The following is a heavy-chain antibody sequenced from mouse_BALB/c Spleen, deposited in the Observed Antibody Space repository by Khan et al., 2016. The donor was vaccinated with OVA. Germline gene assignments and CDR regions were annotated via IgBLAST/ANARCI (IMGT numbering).Heavy chain of an antibody. J-gene: IGHJ4*01. V-gene: IGHV5-12*02. D-gene: IGHD6-2*01. Sequence: EVELVEAGGGLVQPGGSLTLSCATSGFTFSDYYIYWVRQSPAKRPAWVAYISNGGGFTYYPDTIEGRFTISRDNDKNILYLQMRRLKPEETAMYCCARQLVGAMDYGGQGTSVTVSS. CDR2: ISNGGGFT. CDR3: ARQLVGAMDY. CDR1: GFTFSDYY.